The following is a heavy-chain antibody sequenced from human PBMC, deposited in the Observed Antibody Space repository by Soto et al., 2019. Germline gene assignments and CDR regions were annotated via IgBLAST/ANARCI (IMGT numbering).Heavy chain of an antibody. CDR1: GGSISSGGYS. V-gene: IGHV4-30-2*01. D-gene: IGHD5-12*01. Sequence: QLQLQESGSGLVKPSQTLSLTCAVSGGSISSGGYSWSWIRQPPGKGLEWIGYIYHSGSTDYNPSHNSGAPISLDSSKNQFSLKLGSVTAADTAVYYCAAGGGLPRYSWGQGTLVPVSS. J-gene: IGHJ4*02. CDR2: IYHSGST. CDR3: AAGGGLPRYS.